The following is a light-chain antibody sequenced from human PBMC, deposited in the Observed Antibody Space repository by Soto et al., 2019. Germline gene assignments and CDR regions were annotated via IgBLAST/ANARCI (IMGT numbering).Light chain of an antibody. CDR2: EVS. Sequence: QSALTQPPSASGSPGQSVTIPCTGTNSDIGGYNYVSRYRQHPGKGPKLMIYEVSKRPSGVPDRFSGSKSGNTASLTVSGLQAEDEADYYCSSFAGNSIPVIFGGGTKLTVL. CDR1: NSDIGGYNY. J-gene: IGLJ2*01. CDR3: SSFAGNSIPVI. V-gene: IGLV2-8*01.